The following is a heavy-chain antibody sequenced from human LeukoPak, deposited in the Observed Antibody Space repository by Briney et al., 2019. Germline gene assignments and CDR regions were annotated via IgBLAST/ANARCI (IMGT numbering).Heavy chain of an antibody. D-gene: IGHD4-17*01. Sequence: SETLSLTCTVAGGSISSSRYYWGWIRQPPGKGLEWIGSIYHSGTTYYNPSLRSRVTISVDTSKNQFSLKLSSVTAADTAVYYCARPPDSSDYGAAFDFWGQGTLVTVSS. CDR1: GGSISSSRYY. CDR2: IYHSGTT. V-gene: IGHV4-39*07. J-gene: IGHJ4*02. CDR3: ARPPDSSDYGAAFDF.